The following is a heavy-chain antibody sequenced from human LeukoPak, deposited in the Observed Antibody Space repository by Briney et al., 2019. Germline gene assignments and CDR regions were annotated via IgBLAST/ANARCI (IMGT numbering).Heavy chain of an antibody. Sequence: GGSLRLSCAASGFTFSSYGMSWVRQAPGKGLEWVSAISGSGGSTYYADSVKGRFTISRDNSKNTLYLQMNSLRAEDTAVYYCAKQSSRRTDYFDYWGQGTLVTVSS. V-gene: IGHV3-23*01. D-gene: IGHD6-13*01. CDR3: AKQSSRRTDYFDY. CDR1: GFTFSSYG. CDR2: ISGSGGST. J-gene: IGHJ4*02.